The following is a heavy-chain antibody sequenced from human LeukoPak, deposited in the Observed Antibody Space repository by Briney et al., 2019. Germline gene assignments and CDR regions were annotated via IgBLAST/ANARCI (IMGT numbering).Heavy chain of an antibody. CDR3: AKTGELIAAAGTDSYYYYYMDV. Sequence: LSGGSLRLSCAASGFTFSSYRMNWVRQAPGKGLEWVSYISSSSSTIYYADSVKGRFTISRDNSKNTLYLQMNSLRAEDTAVYYCAKTGELIAAAGTDSYYYYYMDVWGKGTTVTISS. D-gene: IGHD6-13*01. CDR1: GFTFSSYR. J-gene: IGHJ6*03. CDR2: ISSSSSTI. V-gene: IGHV3-48*01.